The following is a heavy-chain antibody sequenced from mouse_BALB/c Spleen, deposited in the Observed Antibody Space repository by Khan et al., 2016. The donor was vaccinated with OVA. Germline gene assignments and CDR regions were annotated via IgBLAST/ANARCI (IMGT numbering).Heavy chain of an antibody. CDR1: GFNIKDTY. CDR2: IDPANGNT. D-gene: IGHD3-1*01. Sequence: EVQLQQSGAELVKPGASVKLSCTASGFNIKDTYMHWVKQRPEQDLEWIGRIDPANGNTKYDPKFQGKAAITADTSSNTAYLHLSSLTSEDTAVYYCARGAPGLAWFAYWDQGTLVTVSA. J-gene: IGHJ3*01. CDR3: ARGAPGLAWFAY. V-gene: IGHV14-3*02.